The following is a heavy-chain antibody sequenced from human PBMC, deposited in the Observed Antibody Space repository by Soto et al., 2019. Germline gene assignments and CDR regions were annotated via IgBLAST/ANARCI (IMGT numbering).Heavy chain of an antibody. J-gene: IGHJ6*02. D-gene: IGHD5-18*01. CDR1: GGSIRSGGYY. V-gene: IGHV4-31*03. CDR3: ARDRLMATAGTARHYFGLDV. Sequence: SETLSLTCTVSGGSIRSGGYYWSWVRQNPRKGLEWIGNIYYSGNTYYNPSLKSRLTISVDTSKNQFSLNLSAVTAADTAVYYCARDRLMATAGTARHYFGLDVWGQGTTVTVSS. CDR2: IYYSGNT.